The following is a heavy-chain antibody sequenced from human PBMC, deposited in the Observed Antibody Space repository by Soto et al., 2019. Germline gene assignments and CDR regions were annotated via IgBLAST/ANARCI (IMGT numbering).Heavy chain of an antibody. D-gene: IGHD6-13*01. CDR3: ARDSRQLDAFDI. V-gene: IGHV4-39*07. Sequence: SETLSLTCTVSGGSISGSSYYWGWIRQPPGKGLEWIGTIYYRGSTYYNPSLKSRVTISVDTSKNQFSLKLSSVTAADTAVYYCARDSRQLDAFDIWGQGTMVTVSS. J-gene: IGHJ3*02. CDR1: GGSISGSSYY. CDR2: IYYRGST.